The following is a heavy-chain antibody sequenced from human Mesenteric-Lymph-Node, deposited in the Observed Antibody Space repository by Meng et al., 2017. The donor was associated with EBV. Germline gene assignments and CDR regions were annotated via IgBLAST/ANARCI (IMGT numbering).Heavy chain of an antibody. Sequence: QVQLVQSGAEGKKPGSSGTVSCKASGGTFNTYGISWVRQAPGQGLEWMGGIVPFYGTPDYAQKFQDRMTISADTSTNTGYMELTNLTSGDSAVYYCARKLGPVQRGYFDYWGQGSLVTVFS. CDR3: ARKLGPVQRGYFDY. D-gene: IGHD6-25*01. J-gene: IGHJ4*02. CDR1: GGTFNTYG. V-gene: IGHV1-69*06. CDR2: IVPFYGTP.